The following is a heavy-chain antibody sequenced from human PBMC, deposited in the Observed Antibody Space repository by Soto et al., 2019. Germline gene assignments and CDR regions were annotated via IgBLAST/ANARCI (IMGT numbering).Heavy chain of an antibody. D-gene: IGHD2-21*02. J-gene: IGHJ6*02. V-gene: IGHV2-5*02. CDR2: IYWDDDK. CDR3: VQSRCGGDCLQSYSSHSYYGLDV. Sequence: QITLKESGPTLVKPTQTLTLTCTFSGLSLSTTGVGVGWIRQPPGKALEWLALIYWDDDKRYSPSLKSRLTITXDSSXNXVVLTMTNMDPVDTATYYCVQSRCGGDCLQSYSSHSYYGLDVWGQGTTVTVSS. CDR1: GLSLSTTGVG.